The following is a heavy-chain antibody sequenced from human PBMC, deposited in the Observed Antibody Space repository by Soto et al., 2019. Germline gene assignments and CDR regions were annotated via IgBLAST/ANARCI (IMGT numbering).Heavy chain of an antibody. CDR2: ISGSGGST. CDR1: GFTFSSYA. D-gene: IGHD6-19*01. Sequence: GGSLRLSCAASGFTFSSYAMSWVRQAPGKGLEWVSAISGSGGSTYYADSVKGRFTISRDNSKNTLYLQMNSLRAEDTAVYYCAKLASRLGWYVGYVDYWGQGTLVTVSS. J-gene: IGHJ4*02. V-gene: IGHV3-23*01. CDR3: AKLASRLGWYVGYVDY.